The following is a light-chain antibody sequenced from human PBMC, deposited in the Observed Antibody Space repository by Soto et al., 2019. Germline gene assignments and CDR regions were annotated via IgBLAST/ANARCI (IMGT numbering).Light chain of an antibody. CDR3: QQYNSYPRT. Sequence: DLQMTQSPSSLSVSVGDRVTITCRASQDIGSSLGWFQQKPGKAPKSLIYAASTLQVGVPSRFSGSGSGTDFILTISSLQPEDFATYYCQQYNSYPRTFGQGTKVEIK. J-gene: IGKJ1*01. V-gene: IGKV1-16*01. CDR1: QDIGSS. CDR2: AAS.